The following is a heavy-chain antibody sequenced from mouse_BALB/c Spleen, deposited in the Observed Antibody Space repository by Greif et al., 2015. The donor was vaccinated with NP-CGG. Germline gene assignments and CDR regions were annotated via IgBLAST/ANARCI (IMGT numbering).Heavy chain of an antibody. V-gene: IGHV1-77*01. J-gene: IGHJ4*01. D-gene: IGHD2-14*01. CDR2: IYPGSGNT. CDR1: GYTFTDYY. CDR3: ARKGVRRAMDY. Sequence: QVQLKESGAELARPGASVKLSCKASGYTFTDYYINWVKQRTGQGLEWIGEIYPGSGNTYYNEKFKGKATLTADKSSSTAYMQLSSLTSEDSAVYFCARKGVRRAMDYWGQGTSVTVSS.